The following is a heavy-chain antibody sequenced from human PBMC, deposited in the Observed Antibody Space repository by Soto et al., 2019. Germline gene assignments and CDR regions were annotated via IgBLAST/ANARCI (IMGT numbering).Heavy chain of an antibody. CDR2: ISAAGDP. CDR1: GFTFRNYD. J-gene: IGHJ6*02. V-gene: IGHV3-13*05. Sequence: EVQLVESGGGLVQPGGSLRLSCEASGFTFRNYDMHWVRQGTGKGLEWVSGISAAGDPDYADSVEGRFTISRENAQQPFFLQMNRLRVGDTAVYYCARTDRDFYGLDVWGQGTTVIVSS. CDR3: ARTDRDFYGLDV.